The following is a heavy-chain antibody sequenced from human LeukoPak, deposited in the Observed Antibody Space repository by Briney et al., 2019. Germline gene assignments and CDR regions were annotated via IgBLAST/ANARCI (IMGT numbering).Heavy chain of an antibody. CDR1: GFTFDDYG. CDR3: AKDRGRVWFGELTYGS. V-gene: IGHV3-9*01. D-gene: IGHD3-10*01. Sequence: PGGSLRLSCAASGFTFDDYGMHWVRQAPGKGLEWVSGISWNSGSIGYADSVKGRFTISRDNAKNSLYLQMNSLRAEDTALYYCAKDRGRVWFGELTYGSWGQGTLVTVSS. J-gene: IGHJ4*02. CDR2: ISWNSGSI.